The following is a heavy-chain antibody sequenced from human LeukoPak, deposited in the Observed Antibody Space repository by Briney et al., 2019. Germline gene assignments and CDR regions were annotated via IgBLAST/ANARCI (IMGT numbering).Heavy chain of an antibody. CDR3: ARDVCGNRLVYYYYYMDV. D-gene: IGHD4-23*01. Sequence: GGSLRLSCAASGFTFSSYAMSWVRQAPGKGLEWVSAISGSGGSTYYADSVKGRFTISRDNSKNTLYLQMNSLRAEDTALYYCARDVCGNRLVYYYYYMDVWGKGTTVTVSS. V-gene: IGHV3-23*01. J-gene: IGHJ6*03. CDR2: ISGSGGST. CDR1: GFTFSSYA.